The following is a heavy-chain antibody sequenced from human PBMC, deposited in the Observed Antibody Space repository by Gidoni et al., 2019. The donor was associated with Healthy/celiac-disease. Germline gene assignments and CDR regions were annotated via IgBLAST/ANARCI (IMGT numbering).Heavy chain of an antibody. V-gene: IGHV3-7*03. CDR3: ARSGSGWYAEYFQH. Sequence: EVQLVESGGGLVQPGGSLRLSCAASGFTFSSYWMSWVRQAPGKGLEWVANIKQDGSEKYYVDSVKGRFTISRDNAKNSLYLQMNSLRAEDTAVYYCARSGSGWYAEYFQHWGQGTLVTVSS. J-gene: IGHJ1*01. CDR1: GFTFSSYW. CDR2: IKQDGSEK. D-gene: IGHD6-19*01.